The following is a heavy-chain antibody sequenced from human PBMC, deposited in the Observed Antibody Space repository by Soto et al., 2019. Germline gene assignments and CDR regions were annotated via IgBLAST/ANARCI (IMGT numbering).Heavy chain of an antibody. CDR2: INHSGST. CDR1: GGSFRGYY. CDR3: ARVSYVWGSYRYFYNWFDP. D-gene: IGHD3-16*02. J-gene: IGHJ5*02. V-gene: IGHV4-34*01. Sequence: SETLSLTCAVYGGSFRGYYCSWIRQPPGKGLEWIGEINHSGSTNYNPSLKSRVTISVDTSKNQFSLKLSSVTAADTAVYYCARVSYVWGSYRYFYNWFDPWGQGTLVTVSS.